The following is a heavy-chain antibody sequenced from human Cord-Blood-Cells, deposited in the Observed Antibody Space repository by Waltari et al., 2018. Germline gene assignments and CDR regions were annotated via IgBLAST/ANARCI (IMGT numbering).Heavy chain of an antibody. Sequence: QVQLQESCPGLVKPSETLSLTCTVPGYSISSGYSWGWIRQPPGKGLEWIGSIYHSGSTYYNPSLKSRVTISVDTSKNQFSLKLSSVTAADTAVYYCARDQTRGSYLYWGQGTLVTVSS. CDR1: GYSISSGYS. CDR2: IYHSGST. J-gene: IGHJ4*02. D-gene: IGHD1-26*01. V-gene: IGHV4-38-2*02. CDR3: ARDQTRGSYLY.